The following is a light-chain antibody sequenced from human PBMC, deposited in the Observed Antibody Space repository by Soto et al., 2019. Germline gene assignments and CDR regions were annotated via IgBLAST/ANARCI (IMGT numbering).Light chain of an antibody. V-gene: IGLV2-14*01. CDR1: SSDIGGYNF. CDR3: TSYRTATTLLYV. J-gene: IGLJ1*01. CDR2: EVS. Sequence: QSALTQPASVSGSPGQSITISCTGTSSDIGGYNFVSWYQHHPGRAPKLMIYEVSNRPSGVSNRFSGPKSGDTASLTISGLQAEDEADYYSTSYRTATTLLYVFGTGTKVTVL.